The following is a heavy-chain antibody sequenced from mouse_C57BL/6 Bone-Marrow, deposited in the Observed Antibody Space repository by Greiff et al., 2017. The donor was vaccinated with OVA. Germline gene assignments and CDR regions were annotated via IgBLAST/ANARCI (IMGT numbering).Heavy chain of an antibody. Sequence: EVQGVESGGGLVQPGGSLKLSCAASGFTFSDYYMYWVRQTPEKRLEWVAYISNGGGSTYYPDTVKGRFTISRDNAKNTLYLQMSRLKSEDTAMYYWARQVLRYCYAMDYWGQGTSVTVSS. V-gene: IGHV5-12*01. CDR1: GFTFSDYY. CDR2: ISNGGGST. CDR3: ARQVLRYCYAMDY. D-gene: IGHD1-1*01. J-gene: IGHJ4*01.